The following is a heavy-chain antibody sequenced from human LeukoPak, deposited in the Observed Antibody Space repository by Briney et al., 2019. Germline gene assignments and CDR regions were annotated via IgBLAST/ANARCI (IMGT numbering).Heavy chain of an antibody. CDR1: GFTFSSYG. D-gene: IGHD6-19*01. Sequence: GGSLRLSCAASGFTFSSYGMHWVRQAPGKGLEWVAVISYDGSNKYYADSVKGRFTISRDNSKNTLYLQMNSLRAEDTAVYYCAKDHLIAVAGTDYWGQGTLVTVSS. CDR3: AKDHLIAVAGTDY. V-gene: IGHV3-30*18. J-gene: IGHJ4*02. CDR2: ISYDGSNK.